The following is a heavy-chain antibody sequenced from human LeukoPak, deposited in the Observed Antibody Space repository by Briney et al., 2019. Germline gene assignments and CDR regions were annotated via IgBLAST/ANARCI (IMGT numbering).Heavy chain of an antibody. CDR3: AKDFLGHVRGAPPRWFDP. CDR2: IIPIFGTA. J-gene: IGHJ5*02. Sequence: GASVKVSCKASGGTFSSYAISWVRQAPRQGLEWMGGIIPIFGTANYAQKFQGRVTITADESTSTAYMELSSLRSDDTAVYYCAKDFLGHVRGAPPRWFDPWGQGTLVTVSS. D-gene: IGHD3-10*01. CDR1: GGTFSSYA. V-gene: IGHV1-69*13.